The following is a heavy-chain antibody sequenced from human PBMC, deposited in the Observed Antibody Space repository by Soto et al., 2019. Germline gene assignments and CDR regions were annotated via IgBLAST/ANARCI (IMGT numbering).Heavy chain of an antibody. J-gene: IGHJ6*02. CDR2: IYPPEHT. CDR3: TRLNAYFVSTSFHGYYGMDV. CDR1: GGSVRSNSYS. Sequence: QLQLQESGPGLLNPSATLSLTCTVSGGSVRSNSYSWVWIRQSPGTWLELIGSIYPPEHTYYHPSLLIRATISVDTSSNEFSLRLSSATADDTGFDYCTRLNAYFVSTSFHGYYGMDVWGQGATFTVAS. V-gene: IGHV4-39*01. D-gene: IGHD2-2*01.